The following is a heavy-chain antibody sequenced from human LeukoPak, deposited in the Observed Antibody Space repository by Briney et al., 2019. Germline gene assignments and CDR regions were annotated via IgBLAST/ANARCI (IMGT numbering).Heavy chain of an antibody. V-gene: IGHV4-34*01. Sequence: PSETLSLTCAVYGGSFSGYYWSWIRQPPGKGLEWIGEINHSGSTNYNPSLKSRVTISVDTSKNQFSLKLSSVTAADTAVYYCARDKYSSGPDIWGQGTMVTVSS. CDR1: GGSFSGYY. D-gene: IGHD6-19*01. J-gene: IGHJ3*02. CDR2: INHSGST. CDR3: ARDKYSSGPDI.